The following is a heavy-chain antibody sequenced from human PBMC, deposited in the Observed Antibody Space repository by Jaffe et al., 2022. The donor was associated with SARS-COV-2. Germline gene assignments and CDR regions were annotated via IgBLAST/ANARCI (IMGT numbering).Heavy chain of an antibody. D-gene: IGHD2-15*01. J-gene: IGHJ4*02. CDR2: IYPGDSDT. V-gene: IGHV5-51*01. CDR3: ARHESVRYCSGGSCYSVGSDS. Sequence: EVQLVQSGAEVKKPGESLKISCKGSGYSFSTFWIGWVRQMPGKGLEWMGIIYPGDSDTTYSPSFQGQVTISADKSISTAYLQWSSLKASDTAMYYCARHESVRYCSGGSCYSVGSDSWGQGTLVTVSS. CDR1: GYSFSTFW.